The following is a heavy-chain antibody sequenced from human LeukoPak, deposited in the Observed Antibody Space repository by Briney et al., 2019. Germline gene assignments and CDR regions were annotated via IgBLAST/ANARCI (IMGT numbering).Heavy chain of an antibody. J-gene: IGHJ5*02. CDR1: GGTFTSYT. CDR2: IIPIFGTP. CDR3: ARWDYYDSSGYYRP. Sequence: SVKVSCKASGGTFTSYTISWVRQAPGQGLEWMGGIIPIFGTPDYAQKFQDRLTITSDKSTSTAYMELSRLRSDDTAVYYCARWDYYDSSGYYRPWGQGTLVTVSS. D-gene: IGHD3-22*01. V-gene: IGHV1-69*06.